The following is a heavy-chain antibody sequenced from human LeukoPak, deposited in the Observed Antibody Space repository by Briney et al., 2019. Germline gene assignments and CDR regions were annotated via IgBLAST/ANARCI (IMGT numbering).Heavy chain of an antibody. V-gene: IGHV1-18*04. D-gene: IGHD2-2*01. CDR2: ISAYNGNT. J-gene: IGHJ5*02. Sequence: GASVTVSYTGSGYTFTSYGISWVRQAPGQGLESMGWISAYNGNTNYAQKLQGRATMTTDTSTSTAYMELRSLRSDDTAVYYCARIPKRYCSSTSCYADWFDPWGQGTLVTVSS. CDR3: ARIPKRYCSSTSCYADWFDP. CDR1: GYTFTSYG.